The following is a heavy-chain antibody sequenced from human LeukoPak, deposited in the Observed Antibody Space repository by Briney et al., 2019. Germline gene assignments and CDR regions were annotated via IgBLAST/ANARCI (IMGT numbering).Heavy chain of an antibody. CDR3: ARDALPSRGDY. CDR2: ISFSSRYI. V-gene: IGHV3-21*01. Sequence: GGSLRLSCAASGFTFSSYSMNWVRQAPGKGLEWVSSISFSSRYIYYEDSVKGRFTISRDNAKNSLSLLMNSLRAEDTAVYYCARDALPSRGDYWGQGTLVTVSS. J-gene: IGHJ4*02. CDR1: GFTFSSYS. D-gene: IGHD3-10*01.